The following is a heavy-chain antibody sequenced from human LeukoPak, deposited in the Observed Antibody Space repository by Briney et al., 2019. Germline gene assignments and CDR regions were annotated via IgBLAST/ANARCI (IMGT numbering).Heavy chain of an antibody. CDR3: AKGFGSSSWYYFDY. Sequence: GESLRLSCAASGFTFSSYAMSWVRQAPGKGLEWVSAISGSGGSTYYADSVKGRFTISRDNSKNTLYLQVNSLRAEDTAVYYCAKGFGSSSWYYFDYWGQGTLVTVSS. J-gene: IGHJ4*02. CDR2: ISGSGGST. CDR1: GFTFSSYA. D-gene: IGHD6-13*01. V-gene: IGHV3-23*01.